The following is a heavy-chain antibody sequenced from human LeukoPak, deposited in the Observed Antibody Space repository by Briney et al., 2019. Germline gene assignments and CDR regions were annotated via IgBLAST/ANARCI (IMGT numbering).Heavy chain of an antibody. Sequence: GGSLRLSCAASGFTFSSYEMNWVRQAPGKGLEWVSYISSSGSTKYYADSVKGRFTISRDNAKNSLYLQMNSLRAEDTAVYYCARSGWNRIAAAGIDAFDIWGQGTMVTVSS. D-gene: IGHD6-13*01. CDR3: ARSGWNRIAAAGIDAFDI. CDR1: GFTFSSYE. J-gene: IGHJ3*02. CDR2: ISSSGSTK. V-gene: IGHV3-48*03.